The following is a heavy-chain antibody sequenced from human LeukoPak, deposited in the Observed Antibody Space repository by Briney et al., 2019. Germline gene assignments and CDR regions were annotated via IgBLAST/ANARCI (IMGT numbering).Heavy chain of an antibody. CDR3: ARDRGTTSSAGYYFDT. J-gene: IGHJ4*02. CDR2: ISSSSSYI. CDR1: GFTFSSYS. D-gene: IGHD6-6*01. Sequence: PGGSLRLSCAASGFTFSSYSMNWVRQAPGKGLERVSSISSSSSYIYYADSVKGRFTVSRDNSKNTLHLQVNSLRAEDTAVYYCARDRGTTSSAGYYFDTWGQGALVTVSS. V-gene: IGHV3-21*01.